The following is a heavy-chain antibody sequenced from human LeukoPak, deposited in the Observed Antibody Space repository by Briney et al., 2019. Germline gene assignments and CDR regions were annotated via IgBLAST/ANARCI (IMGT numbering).Heavy chain of an antibody. V-gene: IGHV3-48*01. CDR1: GFTFNVYS. CDR3: AREARVYGDLPDY. D-gene: IGHD4-17*01. CDR2: ISSSLDSSM. J-gene: IGHJ4*02. Sequence: PGGSLRLSCAASGFTFNVYSMNWVRQAPGKGLEWVSFISSSLDSSMYYADSVKGRFTISRDNAKNSLYLQMNSLRAEDTAVYYCAREARVYGDLPDYWGQGTLVTVSS.